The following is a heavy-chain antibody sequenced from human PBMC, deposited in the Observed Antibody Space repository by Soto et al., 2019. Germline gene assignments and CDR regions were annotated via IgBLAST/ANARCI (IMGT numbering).Heavy chain of an antibody. CDR3: ASTMIVVVITDWYFDL. CDR2: IYYSGST. CDR1: GGSVSSGSYY. Sequence: QVQLQESGPGLVKPSETLSLTCTVSGGSVSSGSYYWSWIRQPPGKGLEWIGYIYYSGSTNYNPSLKSRVTISVDTSKNPFSLKLSSVTAADTAVYYCASTMIVVVITDWYFDLWGRGTLVTVSS. D-gene: IGHD3-22*01. V-gene: IGHV4-61*01. J-gene: IGHJ2*01.